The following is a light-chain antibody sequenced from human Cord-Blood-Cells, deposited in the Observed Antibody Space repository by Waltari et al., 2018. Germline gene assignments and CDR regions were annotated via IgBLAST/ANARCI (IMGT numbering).Light chain of an antibody. CDR3: QVWDSSSDHNVV. V-gene: IGLV3-21*04. Sequence: SYVLTQPPSVSVAPGKTARITCGGTNTGSKSVHWYQQKPGQAPVLVIYYDSDRPSGIPERFSGSNAGNTATLTISRVEAGDEADYYCQVWDSSSDHNVVFGGGTKLTVL. CDR1: NTGSKS. CDR2: YDS. J-gene: IGLJ2*01.